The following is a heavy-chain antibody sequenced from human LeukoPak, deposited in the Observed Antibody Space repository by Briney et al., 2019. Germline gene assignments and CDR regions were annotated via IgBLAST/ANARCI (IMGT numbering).Heavy chain of an antibody. CDR1: GGSVSSYY. CDR3: AREGSSRPFDY. V-gene: IGHV4-4*07. J-gene: IGHJ4*02. CDR2: IYSSGTT. D-gene: IGHD1-26*01. Sequence: PSETLSLTCTVSGGSVSSYYWTWIRQPAGKGLEWIGRIYSSGTTHYNPSLKSRVTMSVDTSKNQFTLKLSSVTAADTAVYYCAREGSSRPFDYWGQGTLVTVSS.